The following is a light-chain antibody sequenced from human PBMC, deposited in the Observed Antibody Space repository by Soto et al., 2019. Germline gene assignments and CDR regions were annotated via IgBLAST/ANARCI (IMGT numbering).Light chain of an antibody. Sequence: QSVLTQPASVSGSPGQSITISCTGTSRDVGGYNYVSWYQQHPGKAPKLMIYDVSNRPSGVSNRFSGSKSGNTASLTISGLQAEDEADYYCSSYTSSSTPLCVFGTGTKVTVL. CDR3: SSYTSSSTPLCV. V-gene: IGLV2-14*01. CDR2: DVS. CDR1: SRDVGGYNY. J-gene: IGLJ1*01.